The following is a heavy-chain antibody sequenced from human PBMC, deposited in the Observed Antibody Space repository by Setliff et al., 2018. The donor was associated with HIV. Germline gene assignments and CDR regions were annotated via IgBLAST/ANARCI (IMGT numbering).Heavy chain of an antibody. CDR3: ARDSSYGGIDY. J-gene: IGHJ4*02. CDR1: NDSISSGGYY. Sequence: SETLSLTCTVSNDSISSGGYYWSWIRQHPGKGLEWVGYIYYSGSTYYNPSLKGRVTISVDTSKNQFSLKLSSVTAADTAVYYCARDSSYGGIDYWGQGTLVTVSS. D-gene: IGHD4-17*01. CDR2: IYYSGST. V-gene: IGHV4-31*03.